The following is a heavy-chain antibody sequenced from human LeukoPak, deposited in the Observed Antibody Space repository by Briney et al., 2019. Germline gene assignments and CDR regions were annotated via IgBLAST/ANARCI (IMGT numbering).Heavy chain of an antibody. CDR1: GYTFTSYG. CDR3: ARYISSSNDY. J-gene: IGHJ4*02. V-gene: IGHV1-18*01. D-gene: IGHD6-6*01. Sequence: SVKVSCKASGYTFTSYGISWVRQARGQGREWMGWISAYNGNTNYAQKLQRRVTMTTVTSTSTAYMELRSLRSDDTAVYYCARYISSSNDYWGQGTLVTVSS. CDR2: ISAYNGNT.